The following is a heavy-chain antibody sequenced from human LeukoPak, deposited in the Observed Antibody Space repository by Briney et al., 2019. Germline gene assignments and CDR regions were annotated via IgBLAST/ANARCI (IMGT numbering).Heavy chain of an antibody. Sequence: PGGSLRLSCAASGFTVSSNYMSWVRQAPGKGLEWVSGIYSGGSTYYADSVKGRFIISRDNSKNTLYLQMNSLRAEDTAVYYCARDWPYYYGSGSIYDYWGQGTLVTVSS. CDR3: ARDWPYYYGSGSIYDY. CDR2: IYSGGST. CDR1: GFTVSSNY. J-gene: IGHJ4*02. V-gene: IGHV3-66*01. D-gene: IGHD3-10*01.